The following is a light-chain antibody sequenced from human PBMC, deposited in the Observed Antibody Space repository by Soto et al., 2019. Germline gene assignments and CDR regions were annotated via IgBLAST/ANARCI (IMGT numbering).Light chain of an antibody. CDR1: QTSNKN. J-gene: IGKJ1*01. CDR3: QQRYGPPRT. Sequence: DIPRTDYPSSVSASVVDRGTITCRASQTSNKNLHWYQQKPGKAPKLLIYSASTLQTGVPSRFSGGGSGTDFTLTITSLQREDGATDCSQQRYGPPRTFCHGTKV. CDR2: SAS. V-gene: IGKV1-39*01.